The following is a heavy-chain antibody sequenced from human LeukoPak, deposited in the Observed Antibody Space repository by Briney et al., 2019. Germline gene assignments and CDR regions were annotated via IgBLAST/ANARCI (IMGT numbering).Heavy chain of an antibody. CDR3: ARGTNTVVTPGAWFDP. J-gene: IGHJ5*02. CDR2: INPSGGST. CDR1: GYTFTSYY. D-gene: IGHD4-23*01. V-gene: IGHV1-46*01. Sequence: ASVKVSCKASGYTFTSYYIHWVRQAPGQGLEWMGIINPSGGSTSYAQNSQGRVTMTRDTSTSTVYMELSSLRSEDTAVYYCARGTNTVVTPGAWFDPWGQGTLVTVSS.